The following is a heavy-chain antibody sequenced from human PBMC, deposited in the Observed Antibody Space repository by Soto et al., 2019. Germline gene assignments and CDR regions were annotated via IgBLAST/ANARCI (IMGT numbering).Heavy chain of an antibody. CDR2: IIPSFGTA. V-gene: IGHV1-69*13. D-gene: IGHD4-17*01. Sequence: GASVKVSCKVSGYTLTELSIHWVRQAPGQGLEWMGGIIPSFGTANYAQKFQGRVTITADESTSTAYMELSSLRSEDTAVYYCAATVTTKKRYYYYYGMDVWGQGTTVTV. CDR3: AATVTTKKRYYYYYGMDV. J-gene: IGHJ6*02. CDR1: GYTLTELS.